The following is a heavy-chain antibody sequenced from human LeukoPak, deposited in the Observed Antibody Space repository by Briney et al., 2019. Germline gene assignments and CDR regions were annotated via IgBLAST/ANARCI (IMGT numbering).Heavy chain of an antibody. CDR1: GFSFRNSW. J-gene: IGHJ5*02. D-gene: IGHD5-12*01. CDR3: SRDRLGGLDL. CDR2: ISTMSNYI. V-gene: IGHV3-21*01. Sequence: PGGSLRLSCAASGFSFRNSWMSWVRQAPGKGLEWVSSISTMSNYIFYGDSVKGRFTISRDNAKNSVYLQMNSLRPEDTAVYYCSRDRLGGLDLWGQGTLVTVSS.